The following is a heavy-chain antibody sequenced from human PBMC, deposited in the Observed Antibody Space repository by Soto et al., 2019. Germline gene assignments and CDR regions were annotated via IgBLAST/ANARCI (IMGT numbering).Heavy chain of an antibody. D-gene: IGHD3-3*01. J-gene: IGHJ5*02. V-gene: IGHV4-59*01. CDR3: ARGAPYHRNDDWFDT. Sequence: QVRLHESGPGLVKPSETLSLTCTVSGGSISDYYWNWIRQPPGKGLGWIGFIHYTGNTNYNPSFRSRVAISVDTSKTQCSGKWTSVTAADTAVYYWARGAPYHRNDDWFDTGGQGTLVTVSS. CDR2: IHYTGNT. CDR1: GGSISDYY.